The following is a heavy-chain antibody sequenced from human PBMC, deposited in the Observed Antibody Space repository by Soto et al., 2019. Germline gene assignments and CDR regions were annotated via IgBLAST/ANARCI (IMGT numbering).Heavy chain of an antibody. D-gene: IGHD2-2*01. CDR3: ARDSGTGCSSTDCYMS. J-gene: IGHJ5*02. V-gene: IGHV4-34*01. Sequence: SETLSLTCAVSGGSFRGFYWTWIRQSPGKGLEWLGDINHVGITNYNPSLKSRVSIPVDTSKSQFSLKLSSVAAADTAVYYCARDSGTGCSSTDCYMSWGRGILVTVSS. CDR2: INHVGIT. CDR1: GGSFRGFY.